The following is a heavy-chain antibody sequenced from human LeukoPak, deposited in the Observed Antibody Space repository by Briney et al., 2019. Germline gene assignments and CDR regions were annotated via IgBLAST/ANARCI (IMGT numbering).Heavy chain of an antibody. CDR1: GFSFSVFW. CDR2: IRSDGSTA. CDR3: TRDWRNMAFDH. Sequence: TGGSLRLSCRDSGFSFSVFWMHWVRQVPGKGLVWVSRIRSDGSTADYADSVKGRFTISRDNAKNTLFLQMSSLRVEDTGVYYCTRDWRNMAFDHWGQGTLVTVSS. J-gene: IGHJ4*02. D-gene: IGHD3-3*01. V-gene: IGHV3-74*01.